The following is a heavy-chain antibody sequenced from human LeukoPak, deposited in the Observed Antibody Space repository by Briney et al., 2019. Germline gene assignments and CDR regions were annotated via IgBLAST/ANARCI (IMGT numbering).Heavy chain of an antibody. CDR3: AREQYWVGYRYQDY. CDR1: GGSISSYY. D-gene: IGHD3-16*02. Sequence: SETLSLTCTVSGGSISSYYWRWLRQPPGKGLEWIGYIYYSGSTNYNPSLKSRVTISVDTSKNRFSLKLSSVTAADTAVYYCAREQYWVGYRYQDYWGQGTLVTVSS. J-gene: IGHJ4*02. CDR2: IYYSGST. V-gene: IGHV4-59*01.